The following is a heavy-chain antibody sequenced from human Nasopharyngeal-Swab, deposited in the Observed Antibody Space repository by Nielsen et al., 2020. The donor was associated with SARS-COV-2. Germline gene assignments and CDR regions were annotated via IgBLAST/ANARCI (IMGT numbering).Heavy chain of an antibody. CDR3: ARGRKQQLVLRWFDP. J-gene: IGHJ5*02. Sequence: RQAPGKGLEWIGYIYCSGSTYYNPSLKSRVTISVDTSKNQFSLKLSSVTAADTAVYYCARGRKQQLVLRWFDPWGQGTLVTVSS. CDR2: IYCSGST. V-gene: IGHV4-31*02. D-gene: IGHD6-13*01.